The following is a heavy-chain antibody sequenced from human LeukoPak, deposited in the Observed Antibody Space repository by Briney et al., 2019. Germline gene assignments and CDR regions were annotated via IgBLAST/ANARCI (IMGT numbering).Heavy chain of an antibody. D-gene: IGHD3-10*01. J-gene: IGHJ6*04. Sequence: GGSLRLSSAASGFTFSSYSMNWVRQAPGKGLEWVSSISSSSSSYIYYADSVKGRFTISRDNAKNSLYLQMNSLRAEDTAVYYCARGYGSGSYYIALDYYYYGMDVWGKGTTVTVSS. CDR3: ARGYGSGSYYIALDYYYYGMDV. V-gene: IGHV3-21*01. CDR2: ISSSSSSYI. CDR1: GFTFSSYS.